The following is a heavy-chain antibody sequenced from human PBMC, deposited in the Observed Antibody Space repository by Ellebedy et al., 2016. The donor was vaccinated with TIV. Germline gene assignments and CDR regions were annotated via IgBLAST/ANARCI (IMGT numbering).Heavy chain of an antibody. D-gene: IGHD5-18*01. CDR3: AKDRTPGDGYWVFDF. CDR1: GFSFSSYA. J-gene: IGHJ4*02. CDR2: IVGSGGSR. V-gene: IGHV3-23*01. Sequence: GESLKISCAASGFSFSSYAMSWVRQAPGKGLEWVSGIVGSGGSRYADSVKGRFTISRDNSKSTLDLQMSSMRAEDTDVYYCAKDRTPGDGYWVFDFWGQGTLVTVST.